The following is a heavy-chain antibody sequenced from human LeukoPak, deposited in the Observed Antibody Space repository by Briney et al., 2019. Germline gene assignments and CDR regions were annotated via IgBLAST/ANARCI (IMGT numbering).Heavy chain of an antibody. CDR1: GYTFTGYY. V-gene: IGHV1-2*02. CDR3: ARSHGSGSYTYYYYYYYMDV. CDR2: INPNSGGT. J-gene: IGHJ6*03. D-gene: IGHD3-10*01. Sequence: GASVKVSCKASGYTFTGYYMHWVRQAPGQGLEWMGWINPNSGGTNYAQKFQGRVTMTRDTSISTAYMELSSLRSEDTAVYYCARSHGSGSYTYYYYYYYMDVWGKGTTVTVSS.